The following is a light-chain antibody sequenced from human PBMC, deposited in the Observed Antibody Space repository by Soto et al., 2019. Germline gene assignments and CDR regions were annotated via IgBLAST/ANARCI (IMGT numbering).Light chain of an antibody. CDR3: QHYNSYSEA. CDR2: GAS. CDR1: QSVSTT. J-gene: IGKJ1*01. Sequence: EIVMTQSPATLSVSLGERVTLSCRASQSVSTTLAWYQQKPGQAPRLLIYGASTRATGIPARFSGSGSGTEFTLTISSLQPDDFATYYCQHYNSYSEAFGQGTKVDIK. V-gene: IGKV3-15*01.